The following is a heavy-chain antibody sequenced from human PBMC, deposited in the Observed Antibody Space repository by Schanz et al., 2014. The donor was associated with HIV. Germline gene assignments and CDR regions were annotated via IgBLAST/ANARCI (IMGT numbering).Heavy chain of an antibody. CDR2: IYYDGTNK. D-gene: IGHD6-6*01. CDR1: GFTFSDHY. Sequence: VHLVESGGGLVQPGGSLRLSCAASGFTFSDHYMDWVRQAPGKGLEWVALIYYDGTNKYYTDSVKGRFTISRDNSKNTLYLQMNSLRADDTAVYYCAKGWRGYSISSWVDYWGQGSLVTVSS. V-gene: IGHV3-30*18. J-gene: IGHJ4*02. CDR3: AKGWRGYSISSWVDY.